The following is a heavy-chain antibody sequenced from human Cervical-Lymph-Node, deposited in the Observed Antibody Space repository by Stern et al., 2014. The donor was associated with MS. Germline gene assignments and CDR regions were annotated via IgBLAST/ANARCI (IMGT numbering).Heavy chain of an antibody. CDR2: IIPSRGLA. Sequence: VQLEESGAEVKKPGSSLNVSCKTSGGTFTSSYSITWMRQPPGRGLEWLGRIIPSRGLANYAQKFQDRVIITADTSTSTAYLELSSLRSEDTGVYYCARGVVSNRAAATLHNLFDPWGQGTLITVSS. D-gene: IGHD2-15*01. V-gene: IGHV1-69*09. CDR3: ARGVVSNRAAATLHNLFDP. J-gene: IGHJ5*02. CDR1: GGTFTSSYS.